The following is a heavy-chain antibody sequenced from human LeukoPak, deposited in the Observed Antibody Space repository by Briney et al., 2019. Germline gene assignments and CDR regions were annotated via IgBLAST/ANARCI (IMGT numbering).Heavy chain of an antibody. V-gene: IGHV1-2*02. J-gene: IGHJ5*02. Sequence: GASVKVSCKASGYTFTGYYMHWVRQAPGQGLEWMGWINPNSGGTNYAQKFQGRVTMTRDTCISTAYMELSRLRSDDTAVYYCARDSGYCSSTSCSDKFDPWGQGTLVTVSS. D-gene: IGHD2-2*03. CDR3: ARDSGYCSSTSCSDKFDP. CDR2: INPNSGGT. CDR1: GYTFTGYY.